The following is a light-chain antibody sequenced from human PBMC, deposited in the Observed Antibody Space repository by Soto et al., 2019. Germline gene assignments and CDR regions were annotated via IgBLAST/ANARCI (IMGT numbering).Light chain of an antibody. J-gene: IGLJ1*01. V-gene: IGLV1-51*02. CDR1: SSNIESNY. CDR2: ENN. Sequence: QSALTQPPSVSAAPGQKVTISCSGSSSNIESNYVSWFQQLPRTAPNLLIYENNKRLSGFPDRFSASKSGTSATLVITGLQTGYEADYFCGALDISLRAYAFGTGTKVPVL. CDR3: GALDISLRAYA.